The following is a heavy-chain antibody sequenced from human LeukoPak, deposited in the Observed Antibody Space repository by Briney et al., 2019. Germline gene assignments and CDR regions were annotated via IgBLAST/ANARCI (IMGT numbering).Heavy chain of an antibody. CDR2: IYYSGST. Sequence: PSETLSLTCTVSGGSISSYYWSWIRQPPGKGLGWIGYIYYSGSTNYNPSLKSRVTISVDTSKNQFSLKLSSVTAADTAVYYCARGMVHWYFDLWGRGTLVTVSS. D-gene: IGHD3-10*01. V-gene: IGHV4-59*01. CDR3: ARGMVHWYFDL. CDR1: GGSISSYY. J-gene: IGHJ2*01.